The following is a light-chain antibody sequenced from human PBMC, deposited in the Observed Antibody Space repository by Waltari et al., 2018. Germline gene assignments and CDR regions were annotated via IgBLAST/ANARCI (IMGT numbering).Light chain of an antibody. CDR3: SSYSTSITPYV. CDR2: DVS. Sequence: YQQHPGKAPKLMIYDVSSRPSGVSNRFFGSKSGTTASLTVSGLQAEDEAVYFCSSYSTSITPYVFGAGTKVTVL. J-gene: IGLJ1*01. V-gene: IGLV2-14*03.